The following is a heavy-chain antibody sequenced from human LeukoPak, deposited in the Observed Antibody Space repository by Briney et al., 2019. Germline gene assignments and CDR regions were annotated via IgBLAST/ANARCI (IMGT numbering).Heavy chain of an antibody. CDR1: GFTFSSYA. J-gene: IGHJ4*02. Sequence: GGSLRLSCAASGFTFSSYAMIWVRQAPGKGLEWVADIKGDESDRFYVDSVRGRFSISRDNAKNSLYLHMNSLRVEDTALYYCARLYVDPMTTTSYYFDSWGQGTLVTVSS. CDR2: IKGDESDR. V-gene: IGHV3-7*01. D-gene: IGHD4-17*01. CDR3: ARLYVDPMTTTSYYFDS.